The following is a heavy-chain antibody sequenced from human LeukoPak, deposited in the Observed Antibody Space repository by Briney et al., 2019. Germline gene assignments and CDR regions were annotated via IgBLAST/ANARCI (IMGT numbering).Heavy chain of an antibody. V-gene: IGHV3-30*04. CDR2: ISYDGSNK. CDR3: ARNKGGSGSYYNPHFDY. J-gene: IGHJ4*02. CDR1: GFTFSSYA. Sequence: GGSLRLSCAASGFTFSSYAMHWGRQAPGKGLEWVAVISYDGSNKYYADSVKGRFTISRDNSKNTLYLQMNSLRAEDTAVYYCARNKGGSGSYYNPHFDYWGQGTLVTVSS. D-gene: IGHD3-10*01.